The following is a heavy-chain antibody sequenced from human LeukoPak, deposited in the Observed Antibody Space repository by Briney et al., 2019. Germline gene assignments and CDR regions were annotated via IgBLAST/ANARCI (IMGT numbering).Heavy chain of an antibody. V-gene: IGHV3-30*02. Sequence: GGSLRLSCASSGFTFRTYGMHWVRQAPGKGLEWVTFIGYDGTKTDYIDSVKGRFTISRDNSKNTLYLQMNSLRAEDTAVYYCAKMLRWLPSFDYWGQGTLVTVSS. J-gene: IGHJ4*02. CDR2: IGYDGTKT. D-gene: IGHD6-19*01. CDR3: AKMLRWLPSFDY. CDR1: GFTFRTYG.